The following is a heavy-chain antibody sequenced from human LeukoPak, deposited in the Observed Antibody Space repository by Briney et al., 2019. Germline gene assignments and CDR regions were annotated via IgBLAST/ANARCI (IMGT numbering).Heavy chain of an antibody. CDR1: GFTFSDYA. J-gene: IGHJ5*02. CDR2: FSGSGDRT. CDR3: AKGTRDGSPFDP. Sequence: PGGSLRLSCTASGFTFSDYAMTWVRLAPGKGLEWVSSFSGSGDRTYYADSVKGRFTISRDNSKNTLYLQMNSLRAEDTAVYYCAKGTRDGSPFDPRGQGTLVTVSS. V-gene: IGHV3-23*01. D-gene: IGHD2-15*01.